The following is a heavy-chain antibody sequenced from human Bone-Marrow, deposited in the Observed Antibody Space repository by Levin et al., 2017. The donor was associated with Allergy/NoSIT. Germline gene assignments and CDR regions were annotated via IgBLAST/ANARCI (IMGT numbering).Heavy chain of an antibody. CDR1: GFSFSDVL. V-gene: IGHV3-15*01. CDR3: LLVPRI. J-gene: IGHJ3*02. Sequence: PGGSLRLSCAASGFSFSDVLMSWVRQAPGKGLEWVGRIKSKSDGGTTDYAAPVKGRFTISRDDSENTLYLEMNSLKIEDTALYYCLLVPRIWGQGTMVTV. D-gene: IGHD2-15*01. CDR2: IKSKSDGGTT.